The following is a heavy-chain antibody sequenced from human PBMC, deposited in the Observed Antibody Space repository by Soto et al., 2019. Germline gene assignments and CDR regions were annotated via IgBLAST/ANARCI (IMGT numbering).Heavy chain of an antibody. CDR1: GYTLTELS. D-gene: IGHD3-10*01. V-gene: IGHV1-24*01. CDR3: ATDQGVDYYGSGSYYN. J-gene: IGHJ4*02. Sequence: ASVKVSCKVSGYTLTELSMHWVRQAPGKGLEWMGGFDPEDGETIYAQKFQGRVTMTEDTSTDTAYMELSSLRSEDTAVYYCATDQGVDYYGSGSYYNWGQGTLVTVSS. CDR2: FDPEDGET.